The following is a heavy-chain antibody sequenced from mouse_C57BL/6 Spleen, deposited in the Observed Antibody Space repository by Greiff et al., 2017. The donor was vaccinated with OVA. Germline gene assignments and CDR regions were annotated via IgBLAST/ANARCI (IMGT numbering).Heavy chain of an antibody. CDR3: TRKLAIYYDYDDYAMDY. Sequence: VQLQQSGPELVKPGASVKLSCKASGYTFTSYWMHWVKQRPGQGLEWIGNINPSNGGTNYNEKFKSKATLTVDKSSSTAFLQLSSLTSEDSAVYYCTRKLAIYYDYDDYAMDYWGQGTTLTVSS. CDR2: INPSNGGT. V-gene: IGHV1-53*01. D-gene: IGHD2-4*01. CDR1: GYTFTSYW. J-gene: IGHJ4*01.